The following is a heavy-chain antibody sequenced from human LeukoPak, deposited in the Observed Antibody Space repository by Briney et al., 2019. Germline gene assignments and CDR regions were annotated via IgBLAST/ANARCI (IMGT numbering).Heavy chain of an antibody. V-gene: IGHV3-30*18. J-gene: IGHJ5*02. CDR1: GFTFSSYG. CDR3: AKAPIRDHSHHNWFDP. CDR2: ISYDGSNK. D-gene: IGHD2-21*01. Sequence: GGSLRLSCAASGFTFSSYGMDRVRQAPGKGLEWVAVISYDGSNKYYADSVKGRFTISRDNSKNTLYLQMNSLRAEDTAVFYCAKAPIRDHSHHNWFDPWGQGTLVTVSS.